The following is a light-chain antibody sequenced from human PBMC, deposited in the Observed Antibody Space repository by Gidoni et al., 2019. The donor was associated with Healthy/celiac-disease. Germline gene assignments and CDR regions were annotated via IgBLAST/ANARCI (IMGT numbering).Light chain of an antibody. CDR1: QSVLYRSNNKNY. CDR2: WAS. J-gene: IGKJ2*02. Sequence: DIVMTQSRDSLAVSLGERATINCKSSQSVLYRSNNKNYLAWYQQKPGQPPKLLIYWASTRESGVPDRFSGSGSGTDFTLTISSLQAEDVAVYYCQQYYSTPWTFGQGTKLEIK. V-gene: IGKV4-1*01. CDR3: QQYYSTPWT.